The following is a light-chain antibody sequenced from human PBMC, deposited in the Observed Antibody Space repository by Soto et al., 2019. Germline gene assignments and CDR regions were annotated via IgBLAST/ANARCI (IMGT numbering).Light chain of an antibody. CDR2: GAS. J-gene: IGKJ3*01. CDR3: QQYNKWPLFT. Sequence: EVVMTQSPATLSVSPGERATLSCRASQSVSSNLAWYQLRPGQAPRLLIYGASTRATGIPARFSGSGSGTEFTLTISSLKSEDFALYYCQQYNKWPLFTFGPGIRVDIK. CDR1: QSVSSN. V-gene: IGKV3-15*01.